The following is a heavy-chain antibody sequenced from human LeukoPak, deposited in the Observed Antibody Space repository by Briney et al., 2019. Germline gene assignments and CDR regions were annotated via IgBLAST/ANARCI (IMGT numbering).Heavy chain of an antibody. CDR2: IYSGDSDT. Sequence: GESLKISCKGFGYRFTSYRIGWVGQMPGERPEWMGVIYSGDSDTRYSPSFQGQVTISADKSISTAYLQWSSLKASDTAMYYCARSAVPYSSGWSSYYFDYWGQGTLVTVSS. V-gene: IGHV5-51*01. D-gene: IGHD6-19*01. CDR1: GYRFTSYR. CDR3: ARSAVPYSSGWSSYYFDY. J-gene: IGHJ4*02.